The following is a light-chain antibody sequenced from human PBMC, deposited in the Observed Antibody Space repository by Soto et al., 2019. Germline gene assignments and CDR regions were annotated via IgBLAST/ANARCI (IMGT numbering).Light chain of an antibody. V-gene: IGLV1-44*01. J-gene: IGLJ3*02. Sequence: QSVLTQPPSASGTPGQRVTISCSGSSSNIGSNTVSWYQQLPGTAPKLLIYTNNQRPSGVPDRFSGSKSGTSASLAISGLQSEDEADYYCATWDDSLNGLFGGGTKLT. CDR3: ATWDDSLNGL. CDR1: SSNIGSNT. CDR2: TNN.